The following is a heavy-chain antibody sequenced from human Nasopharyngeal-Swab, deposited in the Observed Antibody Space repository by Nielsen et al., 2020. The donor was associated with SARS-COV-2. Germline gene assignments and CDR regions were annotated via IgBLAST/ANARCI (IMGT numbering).Heavy chain of an antibody. Sequence: GGSLRLSCVASGFTFRDYRMSWVRQAPAKGLEWVDSIKQDGSEKNYVDSVKGRFTISRDNAKNSLFLQMESLKTEDTAFYYCARVGGRTSPMGSWGQGTLVTVSS. D-gene: IGHD3-10*01. CDR2: IKQDGSEK. CDR3: ARVGGRTSPMGS. V-gene: IGHV3-7*01. CDR1: GFTFRDYR. J-gene: IGHJ4*02.